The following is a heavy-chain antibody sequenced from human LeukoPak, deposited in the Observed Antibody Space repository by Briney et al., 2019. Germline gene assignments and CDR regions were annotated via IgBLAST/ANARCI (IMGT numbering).Heavy chain of an antibody. CDR2: ISSSGSTI. CDR1: GFTFSNYG. Sequence: GGSLRLSCAASGFTFSNYGIHWVRQAPGKGLEWVSYISSSGSTIYYADSVKGRFTISRDNAKNSLYLQMNSLRAEDTAVYYCARDLALGELSLDYWGQGTLVTVSS. J-gene: IGHJ4*02. CDR3: ARDLALGELSLDY. D-gene: IGHD3-16*02. V-gene: IGHV3-48*04.